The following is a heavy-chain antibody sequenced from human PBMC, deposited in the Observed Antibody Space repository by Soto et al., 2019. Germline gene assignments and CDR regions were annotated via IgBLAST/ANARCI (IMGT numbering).Heavy chain of an antibody. CDR1: GFTFEDYA. J-gene: IGHJ6*02. V-gene: IGHV3-9*01. Sequence: PGGSLRLSCAASGFTFEDYAMHWVRQGPGKGLEWVSGVSWNSDIIAYADSVKGRFTISRDNVKNSLYLQMSSLRSEDTAVYYCARDMGHYDFWGNNQRALDVWGQGTTVTVSS. CDR3: ARDMGHYDFWGNNQRALDV. D-gene: IGHD3-3*01. CDR2: VSWNSDII.